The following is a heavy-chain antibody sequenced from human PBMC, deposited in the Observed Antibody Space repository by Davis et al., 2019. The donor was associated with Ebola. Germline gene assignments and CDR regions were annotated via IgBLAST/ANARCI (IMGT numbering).Heavy chain of an antibody. CDR2: IYPGDSDI. V-gene: IGHV5-51*01. Sequence: GESLKISCKTSGYNFLTYWIGWVRQMPGEGPEWMGIIYPGDSDIRYSPPFQGQVTISADKSINTAYVQWSSLQASDTAIYYCARASGGAFDFWGQGTMVTVSS. CDR1: GYNFLTYW. J-gene: IGHJ3*01. D-gene: IGHD3-10*01. CDR3: ARASGGAFDF.